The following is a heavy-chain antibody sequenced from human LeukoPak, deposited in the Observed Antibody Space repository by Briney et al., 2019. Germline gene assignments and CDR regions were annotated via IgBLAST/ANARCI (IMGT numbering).Heavy chain of an antibody. V-gene: IGHV3-53*01. CDR1: GFTVSSNY. Sequence: GGSLRLSCAASGFTVSSNYMSWVRQAPGKGLEWVSVIYSGGSTYYADSVKGRFTISRDNSKNTLYLQMNSLRAEDTAVYYCARVIAVAGYYYYYYMDVWGKGTTVTISS. J-gene: IGHJ6*03. CDR2: IYSGGST. D-gene: IGHD6-19*01. CDR3: ARVIAVAGYYYYYYMDV.